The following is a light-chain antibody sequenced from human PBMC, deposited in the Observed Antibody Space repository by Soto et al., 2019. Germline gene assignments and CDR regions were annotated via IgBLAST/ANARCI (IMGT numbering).Light chain of an antibody. V-gene: IGLV2-14*01. CDR3: SSYTSSIS. Sequence: QSALTQPASVSGSPGQSITISCTGTSSDVGGYNYVSWYQQHPGKAPKLMIYDVNTRPSGVSNRFSASKSGNTASLTISGLQAEDEADYYCSSYTSSISFGGGTKVTVL. CDR1: SSDVGGYNY. J-gene: IGLJ2*01. CDR2: DVN.